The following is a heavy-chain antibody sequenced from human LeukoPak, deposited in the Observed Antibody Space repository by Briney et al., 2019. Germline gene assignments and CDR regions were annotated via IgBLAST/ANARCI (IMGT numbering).Heavy chain of an antibody. CDR1: GGSFSGYY. V-gene: IGHV4-34*01. J-gene: IGHJ6*03. Sequence: SETLSLTCAVYGGSFSGYYWSWIRQPPGKGLEWIGEIDHSGSTKYNPSLKSRVTISVDTSKNQFSLKLSSVTAADTAVYYCARRPYNYSYYYYMDVWGKGTTVTISS. CDR3: ARRPYNYSYYYYMDV. CDR2: IDHSGST.